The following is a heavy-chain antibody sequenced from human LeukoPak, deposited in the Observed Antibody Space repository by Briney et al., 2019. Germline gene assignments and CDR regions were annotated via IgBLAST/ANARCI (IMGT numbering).Heavy chain of an antibody. D-gene: IGHD2-15*01. V-gene: IGHV4-39*01. CDR3: TRLRYCSRGSGYGCFDY. CDR2: IYYSGST. CDR1: GGSISSSNCH. Sequence: SETLSLTCTVSGGSISSSNCHWGWMRQPPGKGLVWIGTIYYSGSTYYNPSLKSRVTTSVDTSKNPFSLRLSTVTAADTSLYYCTRLRYCSRGSGYGCFDYWGQGTLVTVSS. J-gene: IGHJ4*02.